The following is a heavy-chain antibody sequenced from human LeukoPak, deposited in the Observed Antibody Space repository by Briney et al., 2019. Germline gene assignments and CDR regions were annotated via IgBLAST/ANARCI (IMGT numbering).Heavy chain of an antibody. Sequence: SETLSLTCTVSGGSISSYYWSWIRQPPGKGLEWIGYIYYSGSTNYNPSLKSRVTISVDTSKNQFSLKLSSVTAADTAVYYCARSDFDWLLLTPNSWFDPWGQGILVTVSS. J-gene: IGHJ5*02. CDR1: GGSISSYY. CDR2: IYYSGST. V-gene: IGHV4-59*01. D-gene: IGHD3-9*01. CDR3: ARSDFDWLLLTPNSWFDP.